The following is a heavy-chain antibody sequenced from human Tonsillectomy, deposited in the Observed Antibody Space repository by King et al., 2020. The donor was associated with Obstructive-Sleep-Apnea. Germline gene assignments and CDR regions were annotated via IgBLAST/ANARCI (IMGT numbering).Heavy chain of an antibody. CDR3: TRPEARNDWDGWAY. D-gene: IGHD1-1*01. V-gene: IGHV3-49*03. CDR1: GFTFGDYA. Sequence: VQLVESGGGLVQPGRSLRLSCTASGFTFGDYAMSWFRQAPGKGLEWVGFIRSKAYGGTTEYAASVKGRFTISRDDSKSIAYLQMNSLKTEDTAVYYCTRPEARNDWDGWAYWGQGTLVTVSS. J-gene: IGHJ4*02. CDR2: IRSKAYGGTT.